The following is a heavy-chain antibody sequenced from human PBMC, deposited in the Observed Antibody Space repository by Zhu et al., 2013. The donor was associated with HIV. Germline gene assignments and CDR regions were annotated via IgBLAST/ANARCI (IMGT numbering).Heavy chain of an antibody. J-gene: IGHJ3*02. V-gene: IGHV1-3*01. CDR1: GYTFTSYA. CDR3: ARVLTPKNWNYPKHDVFDI. Sequence: QVQLVQSGAEVKKPGASVKVSCKASGYTFTSYAMHWVRQAPGQRLEWMGWINAGNGNTKYSQKFQGRVTITRDTSASTAYMELSSLRSEDTAVYYCARVLTPKNWNYPKHDVFDIWGQGTMVTVSS. D-gene: IGHD1-7*01. CDR2: INAGNGNT.